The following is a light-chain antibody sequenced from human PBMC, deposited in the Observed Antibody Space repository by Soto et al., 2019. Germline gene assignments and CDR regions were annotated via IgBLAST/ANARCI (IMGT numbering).Light chain of an antibody. J-gene: IGLJ1*01. CDR1: SSDVGGYNF. V-gene: IGLV2-14*01. CDR2: EVS. CDR3: CSYTSSTTYV. Sequence: QSVLTQPASVSGSPGQSITISCTGTSSDVGGYNFVSWYQQRPGKAPKFMIYEVSNRPSGISDRFSGSKSGNTASLTISGLQAEDEADYYCCSYTSSTTYVFGTGTNVTVL.